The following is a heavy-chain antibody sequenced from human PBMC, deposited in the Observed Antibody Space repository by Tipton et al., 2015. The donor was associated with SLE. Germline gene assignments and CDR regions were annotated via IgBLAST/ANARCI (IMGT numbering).Heavy chain of an antibody. Sequence: GSLRLSCAASGFIFNNYAMTWVRQAPGKGLEWVSTISGGGISTYAADSVKGRFTVSRDNSKNTLYLQMDSLRADDTAVYYCAKGVYIAARLYYFDHWGQGTLVTVSS. D-gene: IGHD6-6*01. CDR1: GFIFNNYA. J-gene: IGHJ4*02. CDR2: ISGGGIST. CDR3: AKGVYIAARLYYFDH. V-gene: IGHV3-23*01.